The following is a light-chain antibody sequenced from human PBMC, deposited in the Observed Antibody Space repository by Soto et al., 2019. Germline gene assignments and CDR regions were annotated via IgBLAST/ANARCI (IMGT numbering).Light chain of an antibody. Sequence: DIQMTQSPSALSSSLGDRVTITCRAIQTISDSLAWYQQKPGKAHELLISDVSSLERGVASRFSCRGSGTEFALTIGIMQPDDFATDDCQQYQCYSRTFGQGTKVEI. CDR2: DVS. J-gene: IGKJ1*01. V-gene: IGKV1-5*01. CDR3: QQYQCYSRT. CDR1: QTISDS.